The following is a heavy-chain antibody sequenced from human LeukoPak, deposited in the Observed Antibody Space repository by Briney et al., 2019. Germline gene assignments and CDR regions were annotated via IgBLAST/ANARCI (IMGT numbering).Heavy chain of an antibody. CDR2: IDPSSTYI. CDR3: AKDGIGIAAAGTNFDY. D-gene: IGHD6-13*01. J-gene: IGHJ4*02. CDR1: GFTFSTYT. Sequence: GGSLRLSCSASGFTFSTYTMNWVRQAPGKGLEWVSSIDPSSTYIYHADSVKGRLTISRDNSKNTLYLQMNSLRAEDTAVYYCAKDGIGIAAAGTNFDYWGQGTLVTVSS. V-gene: IGHV3-21*04.